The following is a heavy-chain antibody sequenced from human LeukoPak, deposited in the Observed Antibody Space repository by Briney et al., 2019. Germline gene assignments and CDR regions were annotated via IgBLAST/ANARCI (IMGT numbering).Heavy chain of an antibody. CDR1: GYSLSIYS. J-gene: IGHJ4*02. CDR3: ARDLYGGYSFDY. V-gene: IGHV3-21*01. D-gene: IGHD6-25*01. CDR2: IRSTRDYI. Sequence: GGSLRLSCAPSGYSLSIYSMNWGRDAPGEGVESVSSIRSTRDYIYSADSVTARFPITTDSAKYLLYLQMNSLRAEDTAVYYCARDLYGGYSFDYWGQGTLVTVSS.